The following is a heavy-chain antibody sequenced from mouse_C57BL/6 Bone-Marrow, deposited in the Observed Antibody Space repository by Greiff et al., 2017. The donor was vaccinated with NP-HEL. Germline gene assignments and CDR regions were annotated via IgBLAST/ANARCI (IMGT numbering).Heavy chain of an antibody. V-gene: IGHV1-80*01. CDR2: IYPGDGDT. CDR1: GYAFSSYW. J-gene: IGHJ4*01. CDR3: ARGDYGSSRFGYAMDY. Sequence: QVQVQQSGAELVKPGASVKISCKASGYAFSSYWMNRVKERPGKGLEWIGQIYPGDGDTKYNGKFKGKATLTADKSSSTAYMQVSSLTSEDSAVYFCARGDYGSSRFGYAMDYWGQGTSVTVSS. D-gene: IGHD1-1*01.